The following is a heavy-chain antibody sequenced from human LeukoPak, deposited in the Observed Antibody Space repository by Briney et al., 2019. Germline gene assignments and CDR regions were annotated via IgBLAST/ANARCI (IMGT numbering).Heavy chain of an antibody. CDR1: GYSFTDKY. J-gene: IGHJ5*02. CDR3: ARAGGRSWFDP. Sequence: ASVKVSCKASGYSFTDKYMHWVRQAPGQGLEWMGWINPNSGGTNYAQRFQGRVTMTTDTSMSTAYMELSRLTSDDTAVYYCARAGGRSWFDPWGQGTLVTVSS. V-gene: IGHV1-2*02. CDR2: INPNSGGT.